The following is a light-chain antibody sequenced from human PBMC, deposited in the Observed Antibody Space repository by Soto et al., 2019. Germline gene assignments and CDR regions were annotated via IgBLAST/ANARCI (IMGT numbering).Light chain of an antibody. Sequence: QAVLAHPPPRSGAPRGRVTHSCTGSRPKIGAGYDVHWYQQLPGTAPKLLIYGNSNRPSGVPDRFSGSKSGTAASLALTGLQAEDEADYYCQSYDSSLSGYVFGTGTKVTVL. CDR3: QSYDSSLSGYV. CDR1: RPKIGAGYD. V-gene: IGLV1-40*01. CDR2: GNS. J-gene: IGLJ1*01.